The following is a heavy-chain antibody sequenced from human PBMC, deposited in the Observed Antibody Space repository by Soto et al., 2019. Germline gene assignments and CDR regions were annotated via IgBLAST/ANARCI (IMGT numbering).Heavy chain of an antibody. Sequence: SVKVSCKASGFTFTSSAVQWVRQARGQRLEWIGWIVVGSGTTDYAQKLQERVTITRDMSTSTAYMELSSLRSEDTAVYYCAADKGYSYGYGTYWGQGTLVTVSS. CDR3: AADKGYSYGYGTY. CDR2: IVVGSGTT. V-gene: IGHV1-58*01. J-gene: IGHJ4*02. D-gene: IGHD5-18*01. CDR1: GFTFTSSA.